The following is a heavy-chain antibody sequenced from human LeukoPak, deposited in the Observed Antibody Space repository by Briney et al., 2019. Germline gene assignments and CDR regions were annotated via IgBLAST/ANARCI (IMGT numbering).Heavy chain of an antibody. CDR2: INHSGST. D-gene: IGHD3-22*01. V-gene: IGHV4-34*01. Sequence: SETLSLTCAVYGGSFSGYYWSWIRQPPGKGLEWIGEINHSGSTNYNPSLMSRVTISVDTSKNQFSLKLSSVTAADTAVYYCARDLYYDSSGRYYFDYWGQGTLVTVSS. CDR1: GGSFSGYY. CDR3: ARDLYYDSSGRYYFDY. J-gene: IGHJ4*02.